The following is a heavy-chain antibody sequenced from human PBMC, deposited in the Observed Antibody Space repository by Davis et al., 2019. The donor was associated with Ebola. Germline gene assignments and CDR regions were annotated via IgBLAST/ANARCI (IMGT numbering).Heavy chain of an antibody. D-gene: IGHD3-3*01. CDR1: GFTFSDYY. CDR3: ARFGGVVIIPTYYYYGMDV. V-gene: IGHV3-11*04. CDR2: ISSSGSTI. J-gene: IGHJ6*02. Sequence: GGSLRLSCAASGFTFSDYYMSWIRQAPGKGLEWVSYISSSGSTIYYADSVKGRFTISRDNAKNSLYLQMNSLRGEDTAVYYCARFGGVVIIPTYYYYGMDVWAKGPRSPSP.